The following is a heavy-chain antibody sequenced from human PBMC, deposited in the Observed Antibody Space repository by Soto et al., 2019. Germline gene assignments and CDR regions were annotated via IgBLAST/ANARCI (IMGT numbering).Heavy chain of an antibody. CDR2: IKSKTDGGTT. V-gene: IGHV3-15*07. D-gene: IGHD6-19*01. CDR1: GFTFSNAW. Sequence: EVQLVESGGGLVKPGGSLRLSCAASGFTFSNAWMNWVRQAPGKGLEWVGRIKSKTDGGTTDYAAPVKGRYTISREDSNNTLYLQRNSLKTEDTAVYYSTTEINRGIAVAPGDAFDIWGKGTMVTGSS. J-gene: IGHJ3*02. CDR3: TTEINRGIAVAPGDAFDI.